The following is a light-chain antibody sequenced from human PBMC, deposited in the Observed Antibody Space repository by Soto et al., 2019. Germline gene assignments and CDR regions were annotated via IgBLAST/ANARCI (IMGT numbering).Light chain of an antibody. CDR1: SSDVGRYNY. CDR3: TSYTSSNTYV. Sequence: QSVLTQPASVSGSPGQSITISCTGTSSDVGRYNYVSWYQQYPGKAPKLMIYEISNRPSGVSIRFSGSKSGNTASLTIPGLQAEDEADYYCTSYTSSNTYVFGGGTKVTVL. V-gene: IGLV2-14*01. J-gene: IGLJ1*01. CDR2: EIS.